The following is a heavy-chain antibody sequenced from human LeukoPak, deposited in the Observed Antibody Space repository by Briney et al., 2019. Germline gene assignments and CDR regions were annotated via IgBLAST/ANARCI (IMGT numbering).Heavy chain of an antibody. CDR2: IGTAGDT. CDR1: GFTFSSYD. J-gene: IGHJ6*02. V-gene: IGHV3-13*01. Sequence: GGSPRLSCAASGFTFSSYDMHWVRQATGKGLEWVSAIGTAGDTYYPGSVKGRFTISRENAKNSLYLQMNSLRAGDTAVYYCARGGITFGGVIVLGMDVWGQGTTVTVSS. CDR3: ARGGITFGGVIVLGMDV. D-gene: IGHD3-16*02.